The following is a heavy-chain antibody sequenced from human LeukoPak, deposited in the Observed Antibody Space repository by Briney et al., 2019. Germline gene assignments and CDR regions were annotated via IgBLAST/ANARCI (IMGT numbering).Heavy chain of an antibody. V-gene: IGHV4-39*01. D-gene: IGHD1-26*01. CDR3: GRQGSSPNWFDP. CDR1: GDSISGGAFY. Sequence: SETLSLTCTVSGDSISGGAFYWGWVRQSPGKGLEWIGSMFYSGSTHSNPSLESRITMSLDTSKNQFSLRLSLMTAADTAIYYFGRQGSSPNWFDPWGQGTLVTVSS. J-gene: IGHJ5*02. CDR2: MFYSGST.